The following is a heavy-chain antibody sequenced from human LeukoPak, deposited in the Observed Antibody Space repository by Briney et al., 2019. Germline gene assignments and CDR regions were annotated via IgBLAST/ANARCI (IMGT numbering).Heavy chain of an antibody. V-gene: IGHV3-21*01. Sequence: PGGSLRLSCAVSGFTFSSYSMNWVRQAPGKGLEWVSSISSSSSYIYYADSVKGRFTISRDNAKNSLYLQLNSLRAEDTAVYYCARDMGLRFLEWLLFVGMDVWGQGTTVTVSS. CDR2: ISSSSSYI. CDR3: ARDMGLRFLEWLLFVGMDV. CDR1: GFTFSSYS. J-gene: IGHJ6*02. D-gene: IGHD3-3*01.